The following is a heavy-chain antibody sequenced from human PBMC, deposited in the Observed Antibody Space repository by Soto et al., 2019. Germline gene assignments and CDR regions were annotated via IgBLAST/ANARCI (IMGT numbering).Heavy chain of an antibody. CDR1: GFTFSSYS. Sequence: EVQLVESGGGLVKPGGSLRLYCAASGFTFSSYSMNWVRQAPGKGLEWVSSISSISSYIYYEDSVKGRFTISRDNAKNSMYLQVKSLRAEDTAVDYCAREGIAAALDYWGQGTLVTVSS. CDR3: AREGIAAALDY. CDR2: ISSISSYI. J-gene: IGHJ4*02. D-gene: IGHD6-13*01. V-gene: IGHV3-21*01.